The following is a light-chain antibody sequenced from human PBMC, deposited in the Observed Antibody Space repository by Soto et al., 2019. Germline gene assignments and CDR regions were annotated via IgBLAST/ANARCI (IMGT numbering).Light chain of an antibody. V-gene: IGLV2-8*01. CDR3: SSYAGRNNYV. CDR2: EVS. CDR1: SSDVGAFDS. Sequence: QSALTQPPSASGSLGQSVTISCTGSSSDVGAFDSVSWYQQHPHKAPQIIIYEVSKRPSGVPDRFSGSKSGNTASLTVSGLKADDGADYFCSSYAGRNNYVFGTGTKLTVL. J-gene: IGLJ1*01.